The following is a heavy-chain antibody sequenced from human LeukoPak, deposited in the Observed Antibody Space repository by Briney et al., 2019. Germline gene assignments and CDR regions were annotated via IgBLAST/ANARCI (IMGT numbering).Heavy chain of an antibody. J-gene: IGHJ4*02. D-gene: IGHD4-17*01. CDR2: IYSGGST. CDR3: ARGSDYGDYAGEWDY. CDR1: ELTLSSNY. V-gene: IGHV3-53*01. Sequence: GGSLRLSCAASELTLSSNYMSWIRQAPGRGLEWVSFIYSGGSTYYADSVRGRFIISRDNSKNTLYLQMNSLRAEDTAVYYCARGSDYGDYAGEWDYWGQGTLVTVSS.